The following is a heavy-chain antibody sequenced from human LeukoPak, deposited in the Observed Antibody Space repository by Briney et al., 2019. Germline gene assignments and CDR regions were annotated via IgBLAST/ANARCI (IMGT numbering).Heavy chain of an antibody. Sequence: PGGSLRLSCAASGFTFSSYWMSWVRQAPGKGLEWVSTISSSGRSTYYADSVQGRFTISRDNSKNTLYLQMNSLRAEDTALYSCARDFTGAGDYWGQGTLVTVSS. V-gene: IGHV3-23*01. CDR1: GFTFSSYW. CDR3: ARDFTGAGDY. J-gene: IGHJ4*02. D-gene: IGHD1-26*01. CDR2: ISSSGRST.